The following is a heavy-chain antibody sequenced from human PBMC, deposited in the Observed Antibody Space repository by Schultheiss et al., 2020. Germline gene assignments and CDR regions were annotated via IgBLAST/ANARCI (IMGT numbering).Heavy chain of an antibody. CDR1: GYTFTSYY. J-gene: IGHJ6*02. Sequence: GESLKISCKASGYTFTSYYMHWVRQAPGQGLEWMGIINPSGGSTSYAQKFQGRVTMTRDTSTSTVYMELSSLRSEDTAVYYCARERGDYSRYYGMDVWGQGTTVTVSS. D-gene: IGHD4-11*01. V-gene: IGHV1-46*01. CDR3: ARERGDYSRYYGMDV. CDR2: INPSGGST.